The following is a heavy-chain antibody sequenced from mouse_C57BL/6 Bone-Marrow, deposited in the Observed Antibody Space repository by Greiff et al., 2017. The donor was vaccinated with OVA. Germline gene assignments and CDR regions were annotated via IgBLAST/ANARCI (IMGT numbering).Heavy chain of an antibody. V-gene: IGHV14-4*01. CDR1: VFNIKDDY. CDR3: TTGADYCGSSPWYFDV. CDR2: IDPENGDT. J-gene: IGHJ1*03. D-gene: IGHD1-1*01. Sequence: EVQLQQSGAELVRPGASVKLSCTASVFNIKDDYMHWVKQRPEQRLEWIGWIDPENGDTEYASKFQGKATIPDVTSSNQAYLQLSSLPSEDTAVDYCTTGADYCGSSPWYFDVWGTGTTGSDSS.